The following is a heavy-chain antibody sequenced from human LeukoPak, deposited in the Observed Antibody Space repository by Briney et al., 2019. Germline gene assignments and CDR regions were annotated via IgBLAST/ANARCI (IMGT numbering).Heavy chain of an antibody. CDR3: ARGRISLTDSGSYPLYYFDY. J-gene: IGHJ4*02. Sequence: SETLSLTCTVSGGSISSYYWSWIRQPAGKGLEWIGRIYTSGSTNYNPSLKSRVTMSVGTSKNQFSLKLSSVTAADTAVYYRARGRISLTDSGSYPLYYFDYWGQGTLVTVSS. D-gene: IGHD1-26*01. CDR1: GGSISSYY. V-gene: IGHV4-4*07. CDR2: IYTSGST.